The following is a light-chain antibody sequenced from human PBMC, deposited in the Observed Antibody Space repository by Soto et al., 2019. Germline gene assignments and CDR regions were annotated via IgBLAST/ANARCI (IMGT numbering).Light chain of an antibody. CDR3: QQSFSTPRT. CDR1: QSINSY. CDR2: AAS. V-gene: IGKV1-39*01. J-gene: IGKJ1*01. Sequence: DIQMTQSPSSQSASVGDRVTITCRASQSINSYLNWYQQKPGKDPKHLIYAASSLQSGVQSRLSGSGSETDFTLTITSLQPDEFATYYCQQSFSTPRTFGQGTRVYI.